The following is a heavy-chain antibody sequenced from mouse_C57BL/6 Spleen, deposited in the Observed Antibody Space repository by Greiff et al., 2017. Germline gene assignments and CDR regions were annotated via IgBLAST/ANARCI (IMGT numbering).Heavy chain of an antibody. V-gene: IGHV5-17*01. CDR3: AREEDYYGSYWYFDV. CDR2: ISSGSSTI. Sequence: EVNLVESGGGLVKPGGSLKLSCAASGFTFSDYGMHWVRQAPEKGLEWVAYISSGSSTIYYADTVKGRFTISRDHAKNTLFLQMTSLRSEDTAMYYCAREEDYYGSYWYFDVWGTGTTVTVSS. D-gene: IGHD1-1*01. CDR1: GFTFSDYG. J-gene: IGHJ1*03.